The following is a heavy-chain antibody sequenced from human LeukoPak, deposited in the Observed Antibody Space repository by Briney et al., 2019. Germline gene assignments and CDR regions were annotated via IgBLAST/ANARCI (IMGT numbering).Heavy chain of an antibody. J-gene: IGHJ5*02. CDR3: ARGRVAAMGWFDP. D-gene: IGHD2-2*01. CDR2: ISSSSSYI. CDR1: RFTFSNYG. Sequence: GGSLRLSCAASRFTFSNYGMNWVRQAPGKGLEWVSSISSSSSYIYYADSVKGRFTISRDNAKNSLYLQMNSLRAEDTAVYYCARGRVAAMGWFDPWGQGTLVTVSS. V-gene: IGHV3-21*01.